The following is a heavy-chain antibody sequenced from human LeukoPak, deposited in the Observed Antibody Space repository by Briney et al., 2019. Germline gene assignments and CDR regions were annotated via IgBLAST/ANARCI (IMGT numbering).Heavy chain of an antibody. CDR1: GYTFTGHY. CDR2: VNTNSGGT. V-gene: IGHV1-2*02. Sequence: ASVKVSCKASGYTFTGHYMLWVRQAPGQGLEWMGWVNTNSGGTKYSQKFQGRVTMTRDTSISTAYMELSRLRSDDTAVYYCARVDYYDTGDAFDIWGQGTMVTASS. D-gene: IGHD3-22*01. CDR3: ARVDYYDTGDAFDI. J-gene: IGHJ3*02.